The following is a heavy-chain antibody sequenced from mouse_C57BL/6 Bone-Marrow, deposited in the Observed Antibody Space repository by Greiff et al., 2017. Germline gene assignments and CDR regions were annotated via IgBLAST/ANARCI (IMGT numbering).Heavy chain of an antibody. CDR2: ISGGGSNT. V-gene: IGHV5-9*01. J-gene: IGHJ4*01. CDR1: GFTFSSYT. CDR3: ARRCSKGGYAMDY. Sequence: EVKVEESGGGLVKPGGSLKLSCAASGFTFSSYTMSWVRQTPEKRLEWVANISGGGSNTYYPDSVKGRFTISRDNAKNTLYLQMSSLRSEDTALYYCARRCSKGGYAMDYWGQGTSVTVSS.